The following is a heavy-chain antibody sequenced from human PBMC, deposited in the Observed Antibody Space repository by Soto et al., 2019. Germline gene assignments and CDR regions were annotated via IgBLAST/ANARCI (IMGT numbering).Heavy chain of an antibody. CDR1: GDTFSFYT. CDR2: VNPILSMS. J-gene: IGHJ4*02. CDR3: ATSYGSGYRAFDY. Sequence: QVQLVQSGAELKKPGSSVKVSCKASGDTFSFYTINWVRQAPGLGLEWMGRVNPILSMSNYAQKFQGRVTMTADKSTSTAYMELRSLRAEDTALYYCATSYGSGYRAFDYWGQGALVTGSS. V-gene: IGHV1-69*02. D-gene: IGHD3-10*01.